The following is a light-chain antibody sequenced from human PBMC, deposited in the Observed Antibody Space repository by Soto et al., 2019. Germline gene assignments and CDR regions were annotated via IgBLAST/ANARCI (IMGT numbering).Light chain of an antibody. Sequence: QSVLTQPPSVSGAPGQRVTISCTGSSSNIGAGYDVQWYQQLLGTAPKLLIYGNSNRPSGVPDRFSGSKSGTSASLAITGLQAEDEADYYCQSYDSSLSGHYVFGTGTKLTVL. CDR2: GNS. CDR3: QSYDSSLSGHYV. J-gene: IGLJ1*01. V-gene: IGLV1-40*01. CDR1: SSNIGAGYD.